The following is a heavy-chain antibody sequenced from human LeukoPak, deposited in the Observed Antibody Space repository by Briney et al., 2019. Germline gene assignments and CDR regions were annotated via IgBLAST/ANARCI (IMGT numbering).Heavy chain of an antibody. Sequence: PGGSLRLSCAASGFTFSSYNMNWVRQAPGKGLEWVSYISSTSSTIYYADSVKGRFTISRDNAENSLYLQVNSLRDDDTAVYYCARVAPGLDYWGQGTLVTVSS. CDR2: ISSTSSTI. J-gene: IGHJ4*02. V-gene: IGHV3-48*02. CDR1: GFTFSSYN. CDR3: ARVAPGLDY.